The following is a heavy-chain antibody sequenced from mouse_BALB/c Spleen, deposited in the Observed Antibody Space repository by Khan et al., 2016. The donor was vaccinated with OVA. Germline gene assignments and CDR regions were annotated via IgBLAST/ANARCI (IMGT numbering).Heavy chain of an antibody. CDR2: IFPGGGYT. CDR1: GYTFTNYW. D-gene: IGHD3-1*01. Sequence: VELVESGAELVRPGTSVKMSCKAAGYTFTNYWIGWVKQRPGHGLEWIGDIFPGGGYTNYNEKFKGKATLTADTSSSTAYMQLSSLTSEDSAIYYCARRREARATWNFFDYWGQGTTLTVSS. J-gene: IGHJ2*01. V-gene: IGHV1-63*02. CDR3: ARRREARATWNFFDY.